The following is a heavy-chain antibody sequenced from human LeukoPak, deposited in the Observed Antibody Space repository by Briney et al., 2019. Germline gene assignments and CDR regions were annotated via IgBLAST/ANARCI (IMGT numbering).Heavy chain of an antibody. CDR1: GFTFSDYS. D-gene: IGHD3-22*01. CDR3: ARSSGYPFFDY. V-gene: IGHV3-48*01. J-gene: IGHJ4*02. CDR2: ITSTSDTI. Sequence: GGSLRLSCEASGFTFSDYSMNWVRQAPGGPLEWLSYITSTSDTIYYADSVKGRFTSSRDDAKNSVYLQMNSLRAGDTAVYYCARSSGYPFFDYWGQGTLVTVSS.